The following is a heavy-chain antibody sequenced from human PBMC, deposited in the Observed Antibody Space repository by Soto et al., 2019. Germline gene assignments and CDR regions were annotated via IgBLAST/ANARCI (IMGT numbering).Heavy chain of an antibody. D-gene: IGHD2-21*02. CDR2: INGDGRTT. CDR1: GFTFSHYW. V-gene: IGHV3-74*03. J-gene: IGHJ4*02. CDR3: ARAPHYGGNSGPEDS. Sequence: GGSLRLSCAVSGFTFSHYWMHWVRQAPGGGLEWVSGINGDGRTTTYAESVKGRFTISRENAKNTMSLQMTSLRDADTAVYFCARAPHYGGNSGPEDSWGQGTLVTVSS.